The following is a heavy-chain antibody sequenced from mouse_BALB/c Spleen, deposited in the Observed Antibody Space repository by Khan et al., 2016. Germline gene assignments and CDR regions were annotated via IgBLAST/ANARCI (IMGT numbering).Heavy chain of an antibody. Sequence: QVQLQQSGAELAKPGASVKMSCKASGYTFTSYWMHWVKQRPGQGLEWIGYINPSTGYTEYNQKFKDKATLTADKSSSTAYMQLSSLTSEDSAVHYCARRGITKGYYFDYWGQGTTLTVSS. CDR2: INPSTGYT. CDR3: ARRGITKGYYFDY. D-gene: IGHD2-4*01. J-gene: IGHJ2*01. V-gene: IGHV1-7*01. CDR1: GYTFTSYW.